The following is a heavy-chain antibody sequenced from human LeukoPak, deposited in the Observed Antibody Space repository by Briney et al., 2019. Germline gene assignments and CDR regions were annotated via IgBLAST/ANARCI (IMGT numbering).Heavy chain of an antibody. CDR2: IGSDGNKK. V-gene: IGHV3-33*01. CDR1: GYNVSTLG. Sequence: QPGGSLRLSCAASGYNVSTLGIHCVRQAPGKGRECVTVIGSDGNKKYYIDAVKSRYTVSRDNYKNMLYVQLQTLKSDDVATYYCARDGRTNCSSKNCNPLSSWGQGTKVTVSS. CDR3: ARDGRTNCSSKNCNPLSS. J-gene: IGHJ4*02. D-gene: IGHD2-2*01.